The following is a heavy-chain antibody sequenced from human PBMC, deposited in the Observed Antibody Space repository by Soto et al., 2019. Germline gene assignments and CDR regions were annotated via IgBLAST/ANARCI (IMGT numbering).Heavy chain of an antibody. CDR1: GYTFTSYY. Sequence: ASVKVSCKASGYTFTSYYMHWVRQAPGQGLEWMGIINPSGGSTNYAQMFQGRVTMTRDTSTSTVYMELSSLRSEDTAVYYCARESYSSRNQDNYYYYYGMDVWGQGTTVTVSS. J-gene: IGHJ6*02. V-gene: IGHV1-46*03. CDR3: ARESYSSRNQDNYYYYYGMDV. D-gene: IGHD6-13*01. CDR2: INPSGGST.